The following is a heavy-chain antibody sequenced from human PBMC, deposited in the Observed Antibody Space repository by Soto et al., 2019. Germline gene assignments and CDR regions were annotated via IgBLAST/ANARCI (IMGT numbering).Heavy chain of an antibody. CDR1: GFSLSTSGVG. V-gene: IGHV2-5*05. D-gene: IGHD2-15*01. CDR2: IYWDDDK. CDR3: AHRPSYCSGGSCYSGFDY. J-gene: IGHJ4*02. Sequence: GPTLVNPTQTLTLTCTFSGFSLSTSGVGVGWIRQPPGKALEWLALIYWDDDKRYGPSLKSRLTITKDTSKNQVVLAMTNMDPVDTATYYCAHRPSYCSGGSCYSGFDYWGQGTLGTVSS.